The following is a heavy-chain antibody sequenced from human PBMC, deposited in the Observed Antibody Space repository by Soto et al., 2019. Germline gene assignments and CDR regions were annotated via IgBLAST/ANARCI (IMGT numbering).Heavy chain of an antibody. CDR2: VYYSGST. D-gene: IGHD3-22*01. CDR3: ATESSGSSPLHFDF. Sequence: QVLLEESGPGLVKPSQTLSLTCTVSGGSVSSGYHYWSWIRQPPGKGLEWIGYVYYSGSTYYNPSLVSRVTISIDTSKNQFSLKLNPVTASDAAVYFCATESSGSSPLHFDFWGQGALVSVSS. J-gene: IGHJ4*02. V-gene: IGHV4-30-4*01. CDR1: GGSVSSGYHY.